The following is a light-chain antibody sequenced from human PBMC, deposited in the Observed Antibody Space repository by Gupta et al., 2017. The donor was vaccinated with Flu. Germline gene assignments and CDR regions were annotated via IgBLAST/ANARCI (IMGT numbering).Light chain of an antibody. Sequence: DTQMTQSPASLSASVGDRVTLTCRASQNMGRYLNWYQHKPGKAPKALIYFASILESGVPSRFTGSGSGTDFTLTITNRQPEDFATYYCQQSYSTPPSFGGGTKVE. CDR1: QNMGRY. J-gene: IGKJ4*01. V-gene: IGKV1-39*01. CDR3: QQSYSTPPS. CDR2: FAS.